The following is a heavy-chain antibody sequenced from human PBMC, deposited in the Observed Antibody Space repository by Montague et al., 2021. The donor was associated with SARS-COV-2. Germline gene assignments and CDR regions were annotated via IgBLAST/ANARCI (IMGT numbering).Heavy chain of an antibody. J-gene: IGHJ4*02. D-gene: IGHD6-13*01. CDR3: ARHWGIAAAGN. CDR1: GGSITDRTYY. Sequence: SETLSLTCSVSGGSITDRTYYWGCIRQSPGKGLEWIGAINYSGTTYYNPSLKSRVTISLDTAKNQFSLEMTSVTAADTAVYYCARHWGIAAAGNWGQGTLVTVSS. CDR2: INYSGTT. V-gene: IGHV4-39*01.